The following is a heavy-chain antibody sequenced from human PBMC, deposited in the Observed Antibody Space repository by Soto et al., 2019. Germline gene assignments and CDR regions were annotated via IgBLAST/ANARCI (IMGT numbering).Heavy chain of an antibody. CDR2: TYFRSKWYN. V-gene: IGHV6-1*01. J-gene: IGHJ6*02. CDR1: GDSVSNISAT. CDR3: VRFVGMDV. Sequence: SQTLSLTCAFSGDSVSNISATWNWIRQSPSRGLEWLGRTYFRSKWYNDYAVSVKSRITINPDTSKNQFSLQLNSVTPEDTAVYYCVRFVGMDVWGQGTTVTVSS.